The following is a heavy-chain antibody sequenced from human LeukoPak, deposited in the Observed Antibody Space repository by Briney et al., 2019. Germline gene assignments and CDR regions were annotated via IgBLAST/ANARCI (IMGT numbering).Heavy chain of an antibody. CDR1: GGTFSSYA. CDR3: ARAGLGELSLFDY. V-gene: IGHV1-69*04. CDR2: IIPIFGIA. Sequence: EASVKVSCKASGGTFSSYAISWVRQAPGQGLEWMGRIIPIFGIANYAQKFQGRVTITADKPTSTAYMELSSLRSEDTAVYYCARAGLGELSLFDYWGQGTLVTVSS. J-gene: IGHJ4*02. D-gene: IGHD3-16*02.